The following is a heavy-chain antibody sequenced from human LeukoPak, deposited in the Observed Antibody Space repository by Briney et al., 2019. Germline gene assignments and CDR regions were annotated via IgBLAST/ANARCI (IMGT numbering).Heavy chain of an antibody. CDR3: AKDLSSSWFEGLDN. CDR1: GFTLSTYG. CDR2: IWNDGSNK. D-gene: IGHD6-13*01. V-gene: IGHV3-33*06. Sequence: GGSLRLSCAASGFTLSTYGMYWVRQAPGKGLEWVAVIWNDGSNKHYADSVKGRFTISRDNSKNTLDLQMNSLRAEDTAVYYCAKDLSSSWFEGLDNWGQGTLVTVSS. J-gene: IGHJ4*02.